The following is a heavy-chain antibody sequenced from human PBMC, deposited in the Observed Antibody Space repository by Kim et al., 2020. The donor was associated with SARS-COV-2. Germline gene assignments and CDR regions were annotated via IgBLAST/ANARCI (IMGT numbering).Heavy chain of an antibody. J-gene: IGHJ3*02. CDR3: ARVIGSGWTTDAFDI. Sequence: SETLSLTCTVSGGSISSYYWSWIRQPPGKGLEWIGYIYYSGSTNYNPSLKSRVTISVDTSKNQFSLKLSSVTAADTAVYYCARVIGSGWTTDAFDIWGQGTMVTVSS. D-gene: IGHD6-19*01. CDR1: GGSISSYY. V-gene: IGHV4-59*01. CDR2: IYYSGST.